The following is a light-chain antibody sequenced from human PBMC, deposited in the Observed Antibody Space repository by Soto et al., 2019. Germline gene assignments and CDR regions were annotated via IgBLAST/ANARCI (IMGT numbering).Light chain of an antibody. CDR2: AAS. Sequence: DIQMTQSPSTLSASVGDRVTITCRASQSISRWLAWYQQKPGTAPKLLIYAASTLESGVPSRFRCRRSGKEFTLTVSSLQPDDFETYYCQQYNDSFPYTFGQGTKLEIK. CDR1: QSISRW. J-gene: IGKJ2*01. V-gene: IGKV1-5*03. CDR3: QQYNDSFPYT.